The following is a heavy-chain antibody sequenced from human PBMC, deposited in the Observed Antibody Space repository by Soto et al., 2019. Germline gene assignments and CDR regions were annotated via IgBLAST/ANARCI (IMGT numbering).Heavy chain of an antibody. D-gene: IGHD3-10*01. V-gene: IGHV4-4*08. J-gene: IGHJ5*02. Sequence: SVTLCLTCIVFSASIRISFWSLLRQPPWKGLEWIGYVFSSGTRYNPSLKSRVTISLDTSQNQFSLKLKSMTAADTAVYYCARLRVGNIFDPWGQGTLVTVSS. CDR3: ARLRVGNIFDP. CDR1: SASIRISF. CDR2: VFSSGT.